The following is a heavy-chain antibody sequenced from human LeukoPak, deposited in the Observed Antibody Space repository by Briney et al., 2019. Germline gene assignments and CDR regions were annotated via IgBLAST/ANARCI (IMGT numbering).Heavy chain of an antibody. Sequence: PSETLSLTCTVSGYSISSGYYWGWIRQPPGKGLEWIGSIYYSGSTYYNPSLKSRVTISVDTSKNQFSLKLSSVTAADTAVYYCASGGYSSGQTGAFDIWGQGTMVTVSS. CDR2: IYYSGST. V-gene: IGHV4-38-2*02. CDR3: ASGGYSSGQTGAFDI. J-gene: IGHJ3*02. CDR1: GYSISSGYY. D-gene: IGHD6-19*01.